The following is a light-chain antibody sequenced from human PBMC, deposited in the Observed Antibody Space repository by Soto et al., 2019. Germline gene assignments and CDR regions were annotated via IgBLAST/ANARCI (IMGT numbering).Light chain of an antibody. Sequence: QSVLTQPPSVSAAPGQRVTISCSGSNSNIGNNYVSWYQQLPGTAPKLLIYDNNNRPSGSPDRFSGSKSGTSATLGTTGLQTGDEADYYCATWDSSLSVGVFGTGTKVTVL. CDR2: DNN. CDR3: ATWDSSLSVGV. J-gene: IGLJ1*01. CDR1: NSNIGNNY. V-gene: IGLV1-51*01.